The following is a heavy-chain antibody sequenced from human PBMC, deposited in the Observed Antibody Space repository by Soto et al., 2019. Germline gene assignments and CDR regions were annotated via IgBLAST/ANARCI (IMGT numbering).Heavy chain of an antibody. J-gene: IGHJ4*02. V-gene: IGHV4-39*02. Sequence: PSETLSLTCAVSGGSISGSYYYWAWLRQSPGKGPEWIGSVFYTGFTSYNPSLESRVSVSVDTSKSQFSLKLSAVTAADTAVYYCAKETGQRGSSYGAYFDYWGQGTLVTVSS. CDR3: AKETGQRGSSYGAYFDY. D-gene: IGHD5-18*01. CDR1: GGSISGSYYY. CDR2: VFYTGFT.